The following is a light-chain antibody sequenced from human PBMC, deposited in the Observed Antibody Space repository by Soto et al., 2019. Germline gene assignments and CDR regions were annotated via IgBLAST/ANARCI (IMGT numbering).Light chain of an antibody. J-gene: IGKJ4*01. CDR3: QQGSAPHPT. CDR1: QSIGTY. V-gene: IGKV1-39*01. Sequence: DIQMTHSPSSLSASVGDRVTITSRASQSIGTYLNWYQKRPGKGPNLPMYGGNNLASGIPSRFNGSGSGTEFTLTISSLQPEDFATYFCQQGSAPHPTFGGGTKVEI. CDR2: GGN.